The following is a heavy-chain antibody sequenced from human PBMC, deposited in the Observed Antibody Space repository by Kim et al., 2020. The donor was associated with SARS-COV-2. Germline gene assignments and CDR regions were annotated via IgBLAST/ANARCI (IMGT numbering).Heavy chain of an antibody. CDR2: SSSRHQ. V-gene: IGHV3-21*01. D-gene: IGHD3-10*01. J-gene: IGHJ5*02. CDR3: ASMVP. Sequence: SSSRHQYYADSVKGRFTISRDNAKTSLYLQMNSLRAEDTAVYYCASMVPWGQGTLVTVSS.